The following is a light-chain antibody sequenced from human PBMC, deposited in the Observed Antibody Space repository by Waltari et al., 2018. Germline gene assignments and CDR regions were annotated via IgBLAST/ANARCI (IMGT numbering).Light chain of an antibody. CDR3: QHYDSLPVT. V-gene: IGKV3-20*01. CDR1: QSISKY. Sequence: EIVLTQSPGTLSLSPGERATLSCRASQSISKYLAWYQQKPGQAPRLLIYHASSRAAGIPYRFSGSGSGTDFSLSISRLEPEDFAVYYCQHYDSLPVTFGQGTKVEIK. J-gene: IGKJ1*01. CDR2: HAS.